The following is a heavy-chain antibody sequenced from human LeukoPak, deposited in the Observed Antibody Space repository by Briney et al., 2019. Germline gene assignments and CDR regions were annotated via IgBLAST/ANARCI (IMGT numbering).Heavy chain of an antibody. Sequence: ASVKVSCKASGYTFTSYGISWVRQAPGQGLEWMGWISAYNGNTNYAQKLQGRVTMTIDTSTSTAYMELRSLRSDDTAVYYCARDFGYSSSYYFDYWGRGTLVTVSS. J-gene: IGHJ4*02. V-gene: IGHV1-18*01. CDR1: GYTFTSYG. CDR2: ISAYNGNT. D-gene: IGHD5-18*01. CDR3: ARDFGYSSSYYFDY.